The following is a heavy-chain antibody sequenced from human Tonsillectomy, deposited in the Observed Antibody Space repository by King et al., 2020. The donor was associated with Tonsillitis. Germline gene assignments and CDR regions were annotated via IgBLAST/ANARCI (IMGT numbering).Heavy chain of an antibody. CDR3: ARQSYSRSWEDWFDP. V-gene: IGHV4-39*01. CDR2: IHYSGST. Sequence: LQLQESGPGLVKPSETLSLTCTVSGGSISSSGFYWGWIRQPPGKGLEWIGSIHYSGSTYYNPSLKSRVAISVDTSKNQFSLKLSSVTAADTAVYYCARQSYSRSWEDWFDPWGQGTLVTVSS. J-gene: IGHJ5*02. CDR1: GGSISSSGFY. D-gene: IGHD6-13*01.